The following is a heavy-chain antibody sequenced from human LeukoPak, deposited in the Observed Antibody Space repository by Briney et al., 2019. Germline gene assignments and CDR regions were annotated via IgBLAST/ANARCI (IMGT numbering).Heavy chain of an antibody. J-gene: IGHJ4*02. D-gene: IGHD6-19*01. CDR1: GFTFSSYA. Sequence: GGSLRLSCAVSGFTFSSYAMRWVRQAPGKELEWVLAISGSGGSTYYADSVKGRFTISRDNSKNTLYLQMNSLRAEDTAVYYCAKGPLIEEAGTTWAYWGQRTLVTVSS. CDR3: AKGPLIEEAGTTWAY. V-gene: IGHV3-23*01. CDR2: ISGSGGST.